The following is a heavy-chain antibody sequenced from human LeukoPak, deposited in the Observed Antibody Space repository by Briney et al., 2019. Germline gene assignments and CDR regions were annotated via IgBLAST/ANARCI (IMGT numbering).Heavy chain of an antibody. CDR2: IYPGDSDT. J-gene: IGHJ4*02. CDR3: ARHLFGSSSYLDY. Sequence: MIYCEVAGYSFAYDWSGGLGRRRINKKKRMGIIYPGDSDTRYSPSFQGQVTISADKSISTAYLQWSSLKASDTAMYTCARHLFGSSSYLDYRGQGSLLTLSS. V-gene: IGHV5-51*01. CDR1: GYSFAYDW. D-gene: IGHD6-13*01.